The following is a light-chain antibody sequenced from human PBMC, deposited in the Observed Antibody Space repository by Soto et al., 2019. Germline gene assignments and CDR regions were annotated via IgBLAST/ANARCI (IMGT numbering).Light chain of an antibody. V-gene: IGLV2-14*01. Sequence: ALAQPASVSGSPGQSITISCAGTSSDIGAYNYVSWYQQHPGKAPKLMIFEVTNRPSGVSNRFSGSKSGNTASLTISGLQAQDEADYYCSSLTNADSHVFGTGTKVTVL. CDR1: SSDIGAYNY. CDR3: SSLTNADSHV. J-gene: IGLJ1*01. CDR2: EVT.